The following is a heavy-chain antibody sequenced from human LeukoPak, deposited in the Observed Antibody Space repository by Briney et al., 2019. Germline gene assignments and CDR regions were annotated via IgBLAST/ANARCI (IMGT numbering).Heavy chain of an antibody. CDR1: GGTFNNSA. V-gene: IGHV1-46*02. CDR2: INPSGGST. Sequence: ASVKVSCKTSGGTFNNSAISWVRQAPGQGLEWMGIINPSGGSTSYAQKFQGRVTMTRDTSTSTVYMELSSLRSEDTAVYYCARAGYSGSYQNNYWGQGTLVTVSS. CDR3: ARAGYSGSYQNNY. J-gene: IGHJ4*02. D-gene: IGHD1-26*01.